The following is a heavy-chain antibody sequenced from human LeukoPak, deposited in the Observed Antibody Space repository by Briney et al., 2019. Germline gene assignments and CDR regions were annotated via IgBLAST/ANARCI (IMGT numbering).Heavy chain of an antibody. J-gene: IGHJ4*02. D-gene: IGHD3-10*01. V-gene: IGHV3-30*02. Sequence: GGSLRLSCAASGFTFSSYGMHWVRQAPGKGLEWVAFIRYDGRNKYYADSVKGRFTISRDNSKNTLYLQMNSLRAEDTAVYYCAKHGSGSYLTSHFDYWGQGTLVTVSS. CDR1: GFTFSSYG. CDR2: IRYDGRNK. CDR3: AKHGSGSYLTSHFDY.